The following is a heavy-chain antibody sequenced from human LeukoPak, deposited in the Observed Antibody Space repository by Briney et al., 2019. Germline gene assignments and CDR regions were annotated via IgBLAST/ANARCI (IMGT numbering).Heavy chain of an antibody. CDR1: GGSISSYY. Sequence: PSETLSLTCTVSGGSISSYYWSWIRQPPGKGLEWIGYIYYSGSTYYNPSLKSRVTISVDTSKNQFSLKLSSVTAADTAVYYCARNTGDAFDIWGQGTMVTVSS. CDR3: ARNTGDAFDI. J-gene: IGHJ3*02. D-gene: IGHD2-8*02. V-gene: IGHV4-59*12. CDR2: IYYSGST.